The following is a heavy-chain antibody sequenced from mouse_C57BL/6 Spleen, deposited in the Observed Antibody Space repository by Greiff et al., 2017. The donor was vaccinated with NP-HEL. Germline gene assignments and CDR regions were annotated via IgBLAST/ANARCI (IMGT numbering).Heavy chain of an antibody. CDR2: ISDGGSYT. D-gene: IGHD4-1*02. CDR1: GFTFSSYA. CDR3: ATNWDYYYAMDY. Sequence: EVKLMESGGGLVKPGGSLKLSCAASGFTFSSYAMSWVRQTPEKRLEWVATISDGGSYTYYPDNVKGRFTISRDNAKNNLYLQMSHLKSEDTAMYYCATNWDYYYAMDYWGQGTSVTVSS. J-gene: IGHJ4*01. V-gene: IGHV5-4*03.